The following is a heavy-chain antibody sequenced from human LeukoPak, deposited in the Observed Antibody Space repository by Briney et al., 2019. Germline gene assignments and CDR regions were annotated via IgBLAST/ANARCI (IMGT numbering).Heavy chain of an antibody. CDR3: ASARRYYDSSGYYHR. J-gene: IGHJ4*02. Sequence: SETLSLTCAVYGGSFSGYYWSWICQPPGKGVEWIGEINHSGSTNYNPSLKSRVTISVDTSKNQFSLKLSSVTAADTAVYYCASARRYYDSSGYYHRWGQGTLVTVSS. D-gene: IGHD3-22*01. V-gene: IGHV4-34*01. CDR2: INHSGST. CDR1: GGSFSGYY.